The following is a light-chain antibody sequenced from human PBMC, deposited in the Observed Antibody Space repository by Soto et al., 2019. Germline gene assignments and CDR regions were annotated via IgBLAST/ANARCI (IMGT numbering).Light chain of an antibody. CDR1: QTVAKNY. CDR3: QQYACAPLT. CDR2: DAS. J-gene: IGKJ4*01. V-gene: IGKV3-20*01. Sequence: EIVLTQSPGTLSLSPGERATLSCRASQTVAKNYLAWYQQQPGQAPRLLIYDASTRATGIPDRFTGSGSATDFTLTINRLEPEDFAGYYCQQYACAPLTFGGGTKVEIK.